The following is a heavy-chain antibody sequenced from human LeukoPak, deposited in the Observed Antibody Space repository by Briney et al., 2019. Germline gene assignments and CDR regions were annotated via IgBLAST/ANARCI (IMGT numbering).Heavy chain of an antibody. CDR3: ARDPECSSTSCYTGNWSDP. Sequence: GGSLRLSCAASGFTFSSYWMHWVRQAPGKGLVWVSRISPDGSTTGHADSVKGRFTTSRDNAKNTLFLQMNSLRAEDTAVYYCARDPECSSTSCYTGNWSDPWGQGTLVTVSS. J-gene: IGHJ5*02. D-gene: IGHD2-2*02. CDR1: GFTFSSYW. V-gene: IGHV3-74*01. CDR2: ISPDGSTT.